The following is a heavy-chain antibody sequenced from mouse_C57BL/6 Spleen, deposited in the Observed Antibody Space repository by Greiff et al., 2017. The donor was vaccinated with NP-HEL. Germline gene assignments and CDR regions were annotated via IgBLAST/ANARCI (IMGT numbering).Heavy chain of an antibody. CDR1: GFTFSDYG. V-gene: IGHV5-17*01. J-gene: IGHJ3*01. CDR2: ISSGSSTI. D-gene: IGHD2-10*02. Sequence: EVKLMESGGGLVKPGGSLKLSCAASGFTFSDYGMHWVRQAPEKGLEWVAYISSGSSTIYYADTVQGRFTISRDNAKNTLFLQMTSLRSEGTAMYYCARGEYGNWFAYWGQGTLVTVSA. CDR3: ARGEYGNWFAY.